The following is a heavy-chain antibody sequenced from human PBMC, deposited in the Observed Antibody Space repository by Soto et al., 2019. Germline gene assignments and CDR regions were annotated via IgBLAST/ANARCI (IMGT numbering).Heavy chain of an antibody. V-gene: IGHV1-69*13. CDR2: ITPIFGTA. CDR3: ARTLYSGSYQFDY. Sequence: GASVKVSCKASGGTFSSYAISWVRQAPGQGLEWMGGITPIFGTANYAQKFQGRVTITADESTSTAYMELSSLRSEDTAVYYCARTLYSGSYQFDYWGQGTLVTVSS. CDR1: GGTFSSYA. D-gene: IGHD1-26*01. J-gene: IGHJ4*02.